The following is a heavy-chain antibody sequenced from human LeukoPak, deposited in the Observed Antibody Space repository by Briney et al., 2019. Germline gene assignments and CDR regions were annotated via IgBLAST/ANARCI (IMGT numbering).Heavy chain of an antibody. CDR3: ASGSGTYSPDY. V-gene: IGHV5-10-1*01. CDR1: GYSFTSYW. CDR2: IAPTDSYT. J-gene: IGHJ4*02. Sequence: GESLKISCQGSGYSFTSYWITWVHQMPGKGLEWMGMIAPTDSYTNYSPSFQGHVTISVDKSISTAYLQWSSLKASDTAMYFCASGSGTYSPDYWGQGTLVTVSS. D-gene: IGHD3-10*01.